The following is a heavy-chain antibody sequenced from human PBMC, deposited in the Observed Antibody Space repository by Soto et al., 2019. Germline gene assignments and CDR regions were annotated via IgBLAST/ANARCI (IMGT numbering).Heavy chain of an antibody. V-gene: IGHV3-23*01. J-gene: IGHJ5*02. Sequence: EVQLLESGGGLVQPGGSLRLSCAASGFTFSSYAMSWVRQAPGKGLEWVSAISGSGGSTYYADSVKGRFTISRDNSKNTVYLQMNRLRAEDTAVYYCAKAPCGFSRFDPWGQGTLVTVSS. CDR3: AKAPCGFSRFDP. CDR2: ISGSGGST. D-gene: IGHD3-3*01. CDR1: GFTFSSYA.